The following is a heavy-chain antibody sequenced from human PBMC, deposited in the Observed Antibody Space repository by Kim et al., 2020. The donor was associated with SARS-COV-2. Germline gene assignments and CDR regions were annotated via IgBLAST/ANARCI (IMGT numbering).Heavy chain of an antibody. J-gene: IGHJ4*02. Sequence: SGGSTYYADSVKGRFTISRDNSKNTLYLQMNSLRAEDTAVYYCAKKEVDYWGQGTLVTVSS. V-gene: IGHV3-23*01. CDR2: SGGST. CDR3: AKKEVDY.